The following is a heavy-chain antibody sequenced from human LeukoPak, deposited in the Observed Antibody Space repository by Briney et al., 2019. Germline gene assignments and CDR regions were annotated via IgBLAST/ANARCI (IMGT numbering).Heavy chain of an antibody. CDR3: ARDVVGAYGTKVLDD. D-gene: IGHD1-26*01. CDR1: GGTFSSYL. J-gene: IGHJ4*02. Sequence: EASVKVSCKASGGTFSSYLISWVRQAPGQGLEWMGGIIPIIGIADYIQKFQDRVTITADESTTTSYMELRSLRADDTAVYYCARDVVGAYGTKVLDDWGQGTLVTVSA. CDR2: IIPIIGIA. V-gene: IGHV1-69*10.